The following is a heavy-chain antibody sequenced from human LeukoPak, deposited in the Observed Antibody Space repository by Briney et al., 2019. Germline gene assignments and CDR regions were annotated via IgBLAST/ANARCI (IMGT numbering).Heavy chain of an antibody. D-gene: IGHD6-13*01. CDR2: ISYDGSNQ. CDR3: AKGGVGKQLVVGYFDY. CDR1: GFTFSSYG. V-gene: IGHV3-30*18. Sequence: GRSLRLSCAASGFTFSSYGIHWVRQAPGKGLEWVAVISYDGSNQYYAESVKGRFTISRDNSKNTLYLQMNSLRAEDTAVYYCAKGGVGKQLVVGYFDYWGQGTLVTVSS. J-gene: IGHJ4*02.